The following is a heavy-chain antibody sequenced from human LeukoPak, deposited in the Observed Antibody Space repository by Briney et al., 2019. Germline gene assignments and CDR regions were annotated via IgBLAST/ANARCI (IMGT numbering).Heavy chain of an antibody. CDR1: GASINSDY. Sequence: SETLSLTCTVSGASINSDYWTWVRQVAGKGLEWIGRIFASGSTNYNPYLRSRITMSVDTSRNQFSLDLSSVTAADTGVYYCVRGWAPRGEKSSFASWGQGTLVTVSS. J-gene: IGHJ4*02. CDR3: VRGWAPRGEKSSFAS. CDR2: IFASGST. V-gene: IGHV4-4*07. D-gene: IGHD3-10*01.